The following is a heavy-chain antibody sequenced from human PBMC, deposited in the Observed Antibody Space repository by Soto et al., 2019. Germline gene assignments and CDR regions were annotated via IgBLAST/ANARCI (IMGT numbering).Heavy chain of an antibody. CDR1: GFTFSSYD. CDR3: ANGRRGGDSSVAEFEY. D-gene: IGHD2-21*02. CDR2: ISYVGSHK. V-gene: IGHV3-30*18. Sequence: QVQLVESGGGVVQPGRSLRLSCAASGFTFSSYDIHWVRQAPGKGLEWVAGISYVGSHKYYTDSVKGRFTVSRDTFKNTVYLQMDSLRPEDTAVYYCANGRRGGDSSVAEFEYWGQGTLVTVSS. J-gene: IGHJ4*02.